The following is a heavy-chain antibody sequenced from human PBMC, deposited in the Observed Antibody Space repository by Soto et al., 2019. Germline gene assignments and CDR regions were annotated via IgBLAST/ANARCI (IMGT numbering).Heavy chain of an antibody. CDR2: INPHSGST. J-gene: IGHJ5*02. D-gene: IGHD1-26*01. Sequence: GASVKVSCKASGYTFTNYYMHWVRQAPGQGLEWMGIINPHSGSTTYSQIFQDRVTMTRDTSTSTVYMELSSLRSEDAAVYYCARASISGTYYNWFAPWGQGTLVTVS. CDR1: GYTFTNYY. V-gene: IGHV1-46*01. CDR3: ARASISGTYYNWFAP.